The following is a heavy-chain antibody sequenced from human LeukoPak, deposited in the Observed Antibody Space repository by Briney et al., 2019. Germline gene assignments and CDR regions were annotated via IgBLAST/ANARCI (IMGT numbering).Heavy chain of an antibody. D-gene: IGHD6-13*01. J-gene: IGHJ4*02. CDR2: ISYDGSNK. Sequence: GRSLRLSCAASGFTFSSYGMHWVRQAPGKGLEWVAVISYDGSNKYYADSVKGRFTISRDNSKNTLYLQMNSLRAEDTAVYYCATDILNRIAAAVDYWGQGTLVTVSS. V-gene: IGHV3-30*03. CDR3: ATDILNRIAAAVDY. CDR1: GFTFSSYG.